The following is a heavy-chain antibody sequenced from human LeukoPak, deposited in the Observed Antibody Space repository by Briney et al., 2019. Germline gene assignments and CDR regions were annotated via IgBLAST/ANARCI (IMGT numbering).Heavy chain of an antibody. V-gene: IGHV3-7*05. J-gene: IGHJ4*02. CDR3: ARGSAWERGSYDY. CDR2: IKEDGSKK. CDR1: GFNFRSYW. Sequence: GGSLRLSCAASGFNFRSYWMKWVRQAPGKGLEWVANIKEDGSKKYYVDSVKGRFTISRNNAENSLYLQMNSLRVEDTAVYYCARGSAWERGSYDYWGQGTLVTVSS. D-gene: IGHD1-26*01.